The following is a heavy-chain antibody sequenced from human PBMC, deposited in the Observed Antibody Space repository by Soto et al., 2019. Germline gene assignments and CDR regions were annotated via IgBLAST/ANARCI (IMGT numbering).Heavy chain of an antibody. J-gene: IGHJ3*02. V-gene: IGHV4-59*08. D-gene: IGHD2-15*01. Sequence: SETLSLTCTVSGGSISSYYWSWIRQPPGKGLEWIGYIYYRGSTNYNPSPKSRVTISVDTSKNQFSLKLSSVTAADTAVYYCARPQAGYCSGGSCYSFIGAFDIWGQGTMVTVSS. CDR3: ARPQAGYCSGGSCYSFIGAFDI. CDR1: GGSISSYY. CDR2: IYYRGST.